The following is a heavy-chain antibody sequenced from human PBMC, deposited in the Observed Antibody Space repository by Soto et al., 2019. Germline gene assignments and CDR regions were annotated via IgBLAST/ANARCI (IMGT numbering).Heavy chain of an antibody. CDR1: GDFISSGYY. CDR3: ARELSIGYDSYSFDY. CDR2: IDYSGRT. Sequence: SETLSLTCSVSGDFISSGYYWGLVRHPPGKGLEWLGSIDYSGRTYKNPSLKSRVSSSVDLSQNQFSLNLRFVAAADKAVYFCARELSIGYDSYSFDYWGHGTLVTVSS. V-gene: IGHV4-38-2*02. D-gene: IGHD3-22*01. J-gene: IGHJ4*01.